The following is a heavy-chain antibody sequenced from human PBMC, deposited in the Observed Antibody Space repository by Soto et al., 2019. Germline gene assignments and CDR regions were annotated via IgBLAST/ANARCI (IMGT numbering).Heavy chain of an antibody. Sequence: GWSLRLSCAASGFTFSSYGMHWVRQAPGKGLEWVAVIWYDGSNKYYADSVKGRFTISRDNSKNTLYLQMNSLRAEDTAVYYCARGASYYYDSSGYPWGQGTLVTVSS. CDR3: ARGASYYYDSSGYP. D-gene: IGHD3-22*01. J-gene: IGHJ5*02. V-gene: IGHV3-33*01. CDR2: IWYDGSNK. CDR1: GFTFSSYG.